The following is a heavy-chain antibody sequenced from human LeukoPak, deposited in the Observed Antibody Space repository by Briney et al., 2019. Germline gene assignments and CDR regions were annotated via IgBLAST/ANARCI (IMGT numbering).Heavy chain of an antibody. V-gene: IGHV3-48*03. J-gene: IGHJ4*02. CDR3: ARDLPQTTRTSFDFDY. CDR2: ISSSGSTI. CDR1: GFTFSSYE. D-gene: IGHD1-1*01. Sequence: GGSLRLSCAASGFTFSSYEMNWVRQAPGKGLEWVSYISSSGSTIYYADSVKGRFTISRDNAKNSLYLQMNSLRAEDTAVYYCARDLPQTTRTSFDFDYWGQGTLVTVSS.